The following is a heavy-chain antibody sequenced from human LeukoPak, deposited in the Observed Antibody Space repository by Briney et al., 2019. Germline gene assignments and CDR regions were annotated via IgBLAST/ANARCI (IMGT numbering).Heavy chain of an antibody. Sequence: SETLSLICAVYGGSFSGYYWSWIRQTPGKGLEWIGEINHSGSTRYNPSLTSRVTISLDTSKNQFSLKLNSVTAADTAVYYCARGPTVEYDILTGYYRFDYWGQGTLVTVSS. CDR3: ARGPTVEYDILTGYYRFDY. CDR1: GGSFSGYY. CDR2: INHSGST. J-gene: IGHJ4*02. V-gene: IGHV4-34*01. D-gene: IGHD3-9*01.